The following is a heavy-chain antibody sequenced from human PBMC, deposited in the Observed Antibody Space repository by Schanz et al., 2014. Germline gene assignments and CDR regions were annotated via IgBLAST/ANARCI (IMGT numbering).Heavy chain of an antibody. CDR1: GFTFRRYG. CDR2: IKSRIHGGTT. V-gene: IGHV3-15*01. CDR3: TTAHYSSNYETLDY. Sequence: QLVESGGDVVQPGGSLRLSCAASGFTFRRYGMHWVRQAPGKGLEWVARIKSRIHGGTTDYAAPVKGRFTISRDDSKHTVYLQMDSLKTEDTALYYCTTAHYSSNYETLDYWGQGTLVTVSS. D-gene: IGHD6-13*01. J-gene: IGHJ4*02.